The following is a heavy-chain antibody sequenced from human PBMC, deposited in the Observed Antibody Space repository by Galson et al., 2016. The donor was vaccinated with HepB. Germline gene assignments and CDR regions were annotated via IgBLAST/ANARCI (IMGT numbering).Heavy chain of an antibody. J-gene: IGHJ4*02. CDR3: AHTRRWPGHYFYF. D-gene: IGHD5-24*01. CDR1: GFSLGMSEVG. CDR2: IYWDNDK. Sequence: LVKPTQTLTLTCTFSGFSLGMSEVGVGWIRQSPGKALECLALIYWDNDKRYSPSLNNRLTITKDTSKNQVVLKMTNMDPVDAGTYYCAHTRRWPGHYFYFWGQGALVTVSA. V-gene: IGHV2-5*02.